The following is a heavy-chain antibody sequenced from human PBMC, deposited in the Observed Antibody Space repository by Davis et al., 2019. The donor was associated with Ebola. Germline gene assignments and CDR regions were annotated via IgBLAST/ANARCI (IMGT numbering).Heavy chain of an antibody. CDR2: INAGNGNT. Sequence: ASVKVSCKASGYTFTSYAMHWVRQAPGQRLEWMGWINAGNGNTKYSQKFQGRVTITADKSTSTAYMELSSLRSEDTAVYYCARDLGSVTTPRDGYWGQGTLVTVSS. CDR1: GYTFTSYA. CDR3: ARDLGSVTTPRDGY. D-gene: IGHD4-17*01. V-gene: IGHV1-3*01. J-gene: IGHJ4*02.